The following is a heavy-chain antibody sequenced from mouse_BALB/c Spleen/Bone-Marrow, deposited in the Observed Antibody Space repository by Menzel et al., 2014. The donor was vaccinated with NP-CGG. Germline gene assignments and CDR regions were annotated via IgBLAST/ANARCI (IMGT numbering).Heavy chain of an antibody. CDR3: AREIINDYHWYFDV. CDR1: GFTFTDYY. D-gene: IGHD2-4*01. Sequence: EVMLVESGGGLVQPGGSLRLSCATSGFTFTDYYTSWVRQPPGKALEWLGFIRNKANGYTTEYSASVKGRFTISRDNSQSILYLQMNTLRAEDSATYYCAREIINDYHWYFDVWGAGTTVTVSS. CDR2: IRNKANGYTT. J-gene: IGHJ1*01. V-gene: IGHV7-3*02.